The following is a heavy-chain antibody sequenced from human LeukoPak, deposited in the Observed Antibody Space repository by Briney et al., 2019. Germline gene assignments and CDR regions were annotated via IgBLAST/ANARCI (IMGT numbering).Heavy chain of an antibody. D-gene: IGHD3-22*01. CDR2: ISGSGGST. CDR1: GFTFSSYG. Sequence: GGSLRLSCAASGFTFSSYGMSWVRQAPGKGLEWVSAISGSGGSTYYADSVKGRFTISRDNSKSTLYLQMNSLRAEDTAVYYCAKGGYYEEYFDYWGQGTLVTVSS. V-gene: IGHV3-23*01. J-gene: IGHJ4*02. CDR3: AKGGYYEEYFDY.